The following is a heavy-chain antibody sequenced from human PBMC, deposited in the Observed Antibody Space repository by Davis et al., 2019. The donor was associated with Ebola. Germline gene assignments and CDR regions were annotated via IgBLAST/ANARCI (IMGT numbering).Heavy chain of an antibody. V-gene: IGHV3-30*02. CDR3: VKDSSNIWFDI. CDR1: GFTFSSFG. D-gene: IGHD2/OR15-2a*01. Sequence: GESLKISCAASGFTFSSFGFHWVRQAPGKGLEWVAFVRYDESNKYYEDSVKGRFAISRDNSRGTLYLQMNSLRVEDSAIYYCVKDSSNIWFDIWGQGTLVTVSS. CDR2: VRYDESNK. J-gene: IGHJ3*02.